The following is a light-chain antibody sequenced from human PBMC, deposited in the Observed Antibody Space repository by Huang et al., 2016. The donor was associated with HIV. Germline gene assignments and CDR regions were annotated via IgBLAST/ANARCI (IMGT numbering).Light chain of an antibody. Sequence: EIVLTQSPATLSLSPGERATLSCRAGQGESSYFAWYQQKPGQAPRLLIHNTFNRATGVPARFSGSGSGTDFTLTISRLEPEDFAVYYCQQRTNWPPRYTFGQGTKLEI. CDR3: QQRTNWPPRYT. CDR1: QGESSY. CDR2: NTF. J-gene: IGKJ2*01. V-gene: IGKV3-11*01.